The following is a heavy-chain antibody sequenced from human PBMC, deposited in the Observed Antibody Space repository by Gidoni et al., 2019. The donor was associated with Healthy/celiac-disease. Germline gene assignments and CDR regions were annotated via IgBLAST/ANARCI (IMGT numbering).Heavy chain of an antibody. V-gene: IGHV3-49*04. D-gene: IGHD3-16*01. CDR1: GFTFGDYA. J-gene: IGHJ4*02. CDR2: IRSKAYGGTT. CDR3: TRGPLTEGDDY. Sequence: EVQLVESGGGLVQPGRSLRLSCTASGFTFGDYAMSWVRQAPGKGLEWVGFIRSKAYGGTTEYAASVKGRFTISRDDSKSIAYLQMNSLKTEDTAVYYCTRGPLTEGDDYWGQGTLVTVSS.